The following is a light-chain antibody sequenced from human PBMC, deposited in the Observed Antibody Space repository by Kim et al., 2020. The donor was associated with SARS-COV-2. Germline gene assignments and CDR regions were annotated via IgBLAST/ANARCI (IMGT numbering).Light chain of an antibody. CDR1: SSDIGDSNS. V-gene: IGLV2-14*03. CDR2: DVS. J-gene: IGLJ1*01. CDR3: SSYARRSTFSHV. Sequence: QSALTQPASVSGSPGQSITVSCTGTSSDIGDSNSVSWYQQHPGQAPRLVIYDVSNRPSGVSNRFSGSKSANTASLTISGLQAEDEADYYCSSYARRSTFSHVLGTGTKVTVL.